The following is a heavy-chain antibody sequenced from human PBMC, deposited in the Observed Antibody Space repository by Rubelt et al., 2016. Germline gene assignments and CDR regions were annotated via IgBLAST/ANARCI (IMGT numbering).Heavy chain of an antibody. Sequence: QVQLQQWGAGLLKPSETLSLTCAVYGGSFSGYSWTWIRQPPGKGLEWIGEFSHDGSTNYNPSPKSRVTISVDTSKNQFSLKLSSVTAADTAVYYCATRYCGGGSCYFYPEYHLDYWGQGTLVTVSS. CDR2: FSHDGST. CDR1: GGSFSGYS. J-gene: IGHJ4*02. CDR3: ATRYCGGGSCYFYPEYHLDY. V-gene: IGHV4-34*01. D-gene: IGHD2-15*01.